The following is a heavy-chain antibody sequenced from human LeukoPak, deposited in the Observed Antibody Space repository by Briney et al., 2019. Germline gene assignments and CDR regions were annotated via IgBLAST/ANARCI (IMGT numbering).Heavy chain of an antibody. D-gene: IGHD2-15*01. J-gene: IGHJ5*02. V-gene: IGHV1-69*05. CDR2: IIPIFGTA. CDR1: GGTFSSYA. CDR3: AYCSGGSCSFPTEPDP. Sequence: SVKISCKASGGTFSSYAISWVRQAPGQGLEWMGRIIPIFGTANYAQKFQGGVTITTDESTSTAYMELSSLRSEDTAVYYCAYCSGGSCSFPTEPDPWGQGTLVTVSS.